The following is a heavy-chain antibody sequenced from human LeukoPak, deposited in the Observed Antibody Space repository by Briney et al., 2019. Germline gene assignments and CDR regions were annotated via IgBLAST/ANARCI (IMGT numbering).Heavy chain of an antibody. V-gene: IGHV3-7*01. J-gene: IGHJ5*02. D-gene: IGHD3-22*01. CDR2: IKQDGSEK. CDR3: ARESYDSSGYDNWFDP. Sequence: GGSLRLSCAASGFTFSSYWMSWVRQAPGKGLEWVANIKQDGSEKYYVDSVEGRFTISRDNAKNSLYLQMNSLRAEDTAAYYCARESYDSSGYDNWFDPWGQGTLVTVSS. CDR1: GFTFSSYW.